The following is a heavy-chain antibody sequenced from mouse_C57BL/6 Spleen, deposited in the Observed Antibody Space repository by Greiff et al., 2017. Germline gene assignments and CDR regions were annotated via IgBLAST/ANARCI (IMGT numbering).Heavy chain of an antibody. CDR2: IYPGSGST. CDR1: GYTFTSYW. D-gene: IGHD2-1*01. Sequence: VQLQQPGAELVKPGASVKMSCKASGYTFTSYWITWVKQRPGQGLEWIGDIYPGSGSTNYNEKFKSKATLTVDTSSSTAYMQLSSLTSEDSAVYYCARSDYGNSGYFDVWGTGTTVTVSS. CDR3: ARSDYGNSGYFDV. V-gene: IGHV1-55*01. J-gene: IGHJ1*03.